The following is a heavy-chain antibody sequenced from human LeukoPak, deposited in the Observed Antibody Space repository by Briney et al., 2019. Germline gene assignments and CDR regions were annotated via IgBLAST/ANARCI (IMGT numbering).Heavy chain of an antibody. CDR2: IYYSGST. V-gene: IGHV4-59*08. D-gene: IGHD3-22*01. CDR1: GGSISSYY. CDR3: ARHNYYDSSGYYYSSYYFDY. J-gene: IGHJ4*02. Sequence: PSETLSLTCTVSGGSISSYYWSWIRQPPGKGLEWIGYIYYSGSTNYNPSLKSRVTISVDTSKNQFSLKLSSVTAADTAVYCCARHNYYDSSGYYYSSYYFDYWGQGTLVTVSS.